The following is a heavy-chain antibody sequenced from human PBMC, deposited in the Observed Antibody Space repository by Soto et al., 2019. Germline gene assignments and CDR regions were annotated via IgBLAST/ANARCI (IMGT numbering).Heavy chain of an antibody. J-gene: IGHJ4*02. D-gene: IGHD3-3*01. CDR2: IIPIYDSP. CDR1: GDTFNNYA. V-gene: IGHV1-69*06. Sequence: QVHLVQSGTEVKKPGSSVKVSCKASGDTFNNYAISWVRQAPGQGLQWMGGIIPIYDSPSYAQGSHNRVTSTADRSTSTAPLELNGLTSEDTAVYYCAASTFLSGVSGYFHLDFWGQGTLVTVSS. CDR3: AASTFLSGVSGYFHLDF.